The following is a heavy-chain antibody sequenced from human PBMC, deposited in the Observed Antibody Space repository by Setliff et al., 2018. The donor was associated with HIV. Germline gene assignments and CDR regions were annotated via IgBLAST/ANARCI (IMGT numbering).Heavy chain of an antibody. J-gene: IGHJ6*03. CDR2: ISSGGGLK. CDR3: ARVSELLAYYMDV. Sequence: GGSLRLSCAASGFTFSSSEMNWVRQAPGKGLEWVAVISSGGGLKLYADSVKGRFTISRDNAKNSLYLQMNSLRAEDTAVYYCARVSELLAYYMDVWGKGTTVTVSS. V-gene: IGHV3-30*04. CDR1: GFTFSSSE. D-gene: IGHD1-26*01.